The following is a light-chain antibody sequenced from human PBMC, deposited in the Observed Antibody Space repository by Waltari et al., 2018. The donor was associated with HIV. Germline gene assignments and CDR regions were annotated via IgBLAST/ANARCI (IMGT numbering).Light chain of an antibody. J-gene: IGLJ1*01. V-gene: IGLV3-25*03. CDR3: QSADSSGTFYV. CDR1: ALPKHY. CDR2: TDS. Sequence: SYELTQPPSVSVSPGQTARITCSGDALPKHYAYWYQQKPGQAPVLVIYTDSERPSGIPERFSGSSSGTTVTLTISGVQAEDEADYYCQSADSSGTFYVFGTGTKVTVL.